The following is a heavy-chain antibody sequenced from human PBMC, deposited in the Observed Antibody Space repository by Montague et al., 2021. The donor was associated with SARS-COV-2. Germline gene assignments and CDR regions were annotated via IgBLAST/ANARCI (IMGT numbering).Heavy chain of an antibody. Sequence: SLRLSCVASGFTFSSYSMNWVRQAPGKGLEWVSSISSSSSYIYYADSVKGRFTISRDNAKNSLYLQMNSLRAEDTAVYYCARGATYYYDSSGYVFDYWGQGTLVTVSS. CDR2: ISSSSSYI. D-gene: IGHD3-22*01. CDR1: GFTFSSYS. V-gene: IGHV3-21*01. CDR3: ARGATYYYDSSGYVFDY. J-gene: IGHJ4*02.